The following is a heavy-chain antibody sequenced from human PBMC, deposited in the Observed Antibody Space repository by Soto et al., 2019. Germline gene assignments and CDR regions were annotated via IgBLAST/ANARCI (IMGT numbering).Heavy chain of an antibody. CDR1: GFTFSSYA. CDR3: ATLPQQLGGFDY. J-gene: IGHJ4*02. CDR2: ISGSGGST. D-gene: IGHD6-13*01. V-gene: IGHV3-23*01. Sequence: EVQLLESGGGLVQPGGSLRLSCAASGFTFSSYAMSWVRQAPGKGLEWVSAISGSGGSTYYADSVKGRFTISRDNSKNTLYLQMNSLRAEDTAVYYCATLPQQLGGFDYWGQGTLVTVSS.